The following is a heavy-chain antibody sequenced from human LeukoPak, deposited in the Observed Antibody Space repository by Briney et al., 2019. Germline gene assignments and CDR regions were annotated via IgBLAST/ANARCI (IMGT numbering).Heavy chain of an antibody. CDR2: LTGSGGGT. CDR1: GFTFSNSA. D-gene: IGHD3-22*01. Sequence: GGSLRLSCAASGFTFSNSAMSWVRQAPGKGLEWVSALTGSGGGTYYADSVKGRFTISRDNSKNTLYLQMNSLRAEDTAVYYCARDQRNYYDSSAYYYFDYWGQGTLVTVSS. J-gene: IGHJ4*02. CDR3: ARDQRNYYDSSAYYYFDY. V-gene: IGHV3-23*01.